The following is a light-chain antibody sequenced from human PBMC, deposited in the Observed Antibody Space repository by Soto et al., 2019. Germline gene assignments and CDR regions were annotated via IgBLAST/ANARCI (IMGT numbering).Light chain of an antibody. CDR1: QSISNY. Sequence: DIQMTQSPSSLSASVGDRVIITCRASQSISNYLSWYQQKPGKAPYLLIYTASDLENGVPSRFSGGGSGTDFTLTISSLLPEDFATYYCHQSFIAPYTFGQGTKVEIK. CDR2: TAS. V-gene: IGKV1-39*01. J-gene: IGKJ2*01. CDR3: HQSFIAPYT.